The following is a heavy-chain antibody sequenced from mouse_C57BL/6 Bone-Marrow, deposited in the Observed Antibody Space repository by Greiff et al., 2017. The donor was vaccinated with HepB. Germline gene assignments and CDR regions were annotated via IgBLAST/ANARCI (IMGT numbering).Heavy chain of an antibody. Sequence: VQLQQSGAELVRPGASVKLSCTASGFNIKDDYMHWVKQRPEQGLEWIGWIDPENGDTEYASKFQGKATITADTSSNTAYLQLSSLTSEDTAVYYCTTSYGSTSASWRQATLVPVSA. J-gene: IGHJ3*01. CDR3: TTSYGSTSAS. V-gene: IGHV14-4*01. CDR2: IDPENGDT. CDR1: GFNIKDDY. D-gene: IGHD1-1*01.